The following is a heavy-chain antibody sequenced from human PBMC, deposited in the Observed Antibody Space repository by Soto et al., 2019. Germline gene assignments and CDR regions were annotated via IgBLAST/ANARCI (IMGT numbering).Heavy chain of an antibody. V-gene: IGHV1-18*01. Sequence: ASVKVSCKASGYTFTSYGISWVRQAPGQGLEWMGWISAYNGNTNYAHKLQGRVTMTTDTSTSTAYMELRSLRSDDTAVYYCARRYGDNDSYYYYYGMDVWGQGTTVTVSS. D-gene: IGHD4-17*01. CDR1: GYTFTSYG. CDR2: ISAYNGNT. CDR3: ARRYGDNDSYYYYYGMDV. J-gene: IGHJ6*02.